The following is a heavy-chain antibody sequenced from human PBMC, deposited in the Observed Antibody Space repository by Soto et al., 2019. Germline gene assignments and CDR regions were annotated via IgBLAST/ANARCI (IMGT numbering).Heavy chain of an antibody. CDR3: ARAAERYTSGGDTVTRFPSYYYHGMDV. V-gene: IGHV1-69*06. Sequence: QVQLVQSGAEVKKPGSSVKVSCKASGGTFSSYAISWVRQAPGQGLEWMGGIIPIFGTANYAQKFQGRVTITADKTSSTAYLELSSLRSEDTAVYYCARAAERYTSGGDTVTRFPSYYYHGMDVWGQGTTVTVSS. J-gene: IGHJ6*02. CDR2: IIPIFGTA. D-gene: IGHD4-17*01. CDR1: GGTFSSYA.